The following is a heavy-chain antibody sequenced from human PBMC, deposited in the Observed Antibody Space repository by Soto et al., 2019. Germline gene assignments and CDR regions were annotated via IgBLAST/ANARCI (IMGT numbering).Heavy chain of an antibody. CDR1: GGSFSGYS. CDR3: ARGPVWDIVVVPAARRFDY. CDR2: INHSGST. J-gene: IGHJ4*02. Sequence: LSLTCAVYGGSFSGYSWSWIRQPPGTGLEWIGEINHSGSTNYNPSLKSRVTISVDTSKNQFSLKLSSVTAADTAVYYCARGPVWDIVVVPAARRFDYWGQGTLVTVS. V-gene: IGHV4-34*01. D-gene: IGHD2-2*01.